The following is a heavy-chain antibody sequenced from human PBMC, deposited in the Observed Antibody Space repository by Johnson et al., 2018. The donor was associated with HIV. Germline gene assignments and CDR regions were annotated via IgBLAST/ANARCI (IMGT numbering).Heavy chain of an antibody. D-gene: IGHD1-14*01. CDR1: GFTFSDYY. V-gene: IGHV3-66*02. CDR3: TTEVREEKAFDI. CDR2: IYSGGNT. J-gene: IGHJ3*02. Sequence: VQLVESGGGLVQPGGSLRLSCAASGFTFSDYYMSWIRQAPGKGLEWVSVIYSGGNTYYADSVKGRFSISRDNSKNTVYLQMNSLRPEDTAVYYCTTEVREEKAFDIWGQGTMVTVSS.